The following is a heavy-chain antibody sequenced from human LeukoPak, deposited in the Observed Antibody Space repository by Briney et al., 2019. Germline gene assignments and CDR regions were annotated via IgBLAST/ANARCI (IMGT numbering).Heavy chain of an antibody. V-gene: IGHV1-46*02. J-gene: IGHJ4*02. D-gene: IGHD1-26*01. Sequence: GASAKFSCKASGYTFNSHYIHWLRQAPGQGLEWMGIINPNVGSTYYPQQFQGRVTMTRDTSTSTVFMELSSLRSEDTAVYYCARDRERTENTSGNVGELDYWGQGTLVTVSS. CDR3: ARDRERTENTSGNVGELDY. CDR1: GYTFNSHY. CDR2: INPNVGST.